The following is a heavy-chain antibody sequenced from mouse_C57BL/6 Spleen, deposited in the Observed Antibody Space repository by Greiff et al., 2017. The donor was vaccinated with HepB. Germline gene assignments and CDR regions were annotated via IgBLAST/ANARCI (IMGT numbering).Heavy chain of an antibody. CDR3: ARHGGGAMDY. Sequence: EVKLVESGGGLVQPGGSLKLSCAASGFTFSDYYMYWVRQTPEKRLEWVAYISNGGGSTYYPDTVKGRFTISRDNAKNTLYLQMSRLKSEDTAMYYCARHGGGAMDYWGQGTSVTVSS. V-gene: IGHV5-12*01. CDR1: GFTFSDYY. J-gene: IGHJ4*01. CDR2: ISNGGGST.